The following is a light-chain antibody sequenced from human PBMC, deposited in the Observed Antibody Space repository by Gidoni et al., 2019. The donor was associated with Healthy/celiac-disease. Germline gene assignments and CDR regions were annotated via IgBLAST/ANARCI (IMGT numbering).Light chain of an antibody. CDR2: DAS. CDR1: QCVSSY. Sequence: EIVLTQSPATLSLSPGESATLSCRASQCVSSYLAWYQQKPGQAPRLLIYDASNRATGIPARFSGSGSGTDFTLTISSLEPEDFAVYYCQQRSNWPLLTFGGGTKVEIK. V-gene: IGKV3-11*01. CDR3: QQRSNWPLLT. J-gene: IGKJ4*01.